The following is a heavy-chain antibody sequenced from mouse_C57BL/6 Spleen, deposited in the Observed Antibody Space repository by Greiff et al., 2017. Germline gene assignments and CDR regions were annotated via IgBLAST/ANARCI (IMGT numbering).Heavy chain of an antibody. Sequence: EVQRVESGPGLVKPSQSLSLTCSVTGYSITSGYYWNWIRQFPGNKLEWMGYISYDGSNNYNPSLKNRISITRDTSKNQFFLKLNSVTTEDTATYYCARALIDSSYYFDYWGQGTTLTVSS. CDR2: ISYDGSN. CDR3: ARALIDSSYYFDY. CDR1: GYSITSGYY. J-gene: IGHJ2*01. D-gene: IGHD3-2*02. V-gene: IGHV3-6*01.